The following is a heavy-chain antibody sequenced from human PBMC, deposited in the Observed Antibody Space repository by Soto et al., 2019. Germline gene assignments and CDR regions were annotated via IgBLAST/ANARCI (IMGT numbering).Heavy chain of an antibody. CDR3: ARIAVIGGRFFDY. CDR1: GYTFTSYG. V-gene: IGHV1-18*01. Sequence: QVHLVQSGADVKIPGASVKVSCKASGYTFTSYGITWVRQVPGQGLEWMGWISAYNGNTNYAQKLQGRVTLTTDTSTGTAYMELRSLRSDDTALYYCARIAVIGGRFFDYWGQGTLVTVSS. D-gene: IGHD6-19*01. J-gene: IGHJ4*02. CDR2: ISAYNGNT.